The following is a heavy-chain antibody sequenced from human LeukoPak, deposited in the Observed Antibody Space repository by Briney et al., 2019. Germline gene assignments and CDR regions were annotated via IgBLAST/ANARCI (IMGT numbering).Heavy chain of an antibody. CDR2: TIPIFGTA. CDR1: GGTFSSYA. D-gene: IGHD2-2*01. V-gene: IGHV1-69*06. CDR3: ARGAVHQLLWLVDGMDV. Sequence: SVKVSCKASGGTFSSYAISWVRQAPGQGLEWVGGTIPIFGTANYAQKFQGRVTITADKSTSTAYMELSSLRSEDTAVYYCARGAVHQLLWLVDGMDVWGKGTTVTVSS. J-gene: IGHJ6*04.